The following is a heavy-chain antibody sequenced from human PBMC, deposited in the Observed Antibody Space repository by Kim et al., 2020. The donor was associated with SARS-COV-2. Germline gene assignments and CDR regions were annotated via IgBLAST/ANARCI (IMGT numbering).Heavy chain of an antibody. CDR2: ISYDGSNK. J-gene: IGHJ3*02. V-gene: IGHV3-30-3*01. CDR3: EGATSAFDI. CDR1: GFTFSSYA. Sequence: GGSLRLSCAASGFTFSSYAMHWVRQAPGKGLEWVAVISYDGSNKYYADSVKGRFTISRDNSKNTLYLQMNSLRAEDTAVYYCEGATSAFDIWGQGTMVTVSS. D-gene: IGHD1-26*01.